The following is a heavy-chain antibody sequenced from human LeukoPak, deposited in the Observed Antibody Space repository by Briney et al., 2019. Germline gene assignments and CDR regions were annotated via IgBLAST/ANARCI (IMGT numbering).Heavy chain of an antibody. J-gene: IGHJ6*03. Sequence: EASVKVSCKASGYTFTGYYMHWVRQAPGQGLEWMGWINPNSGGTNYAQKFQGRVTMTRDTSISTAYMELSRLRSDDTAVYYCARDAPGIAAAGTYYYYYMDVWGKGTTVTVSS. CDR2: INPNSGGT. D-gene: IGHD6-13*01. CDR1: GYTFTGYY. CDR3: ARDAPGIAAAGTYYYYYMDV. V-gene: IGHV1-2*02.